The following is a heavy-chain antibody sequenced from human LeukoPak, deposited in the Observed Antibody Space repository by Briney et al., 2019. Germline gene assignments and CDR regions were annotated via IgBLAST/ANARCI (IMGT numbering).Heavy chain of an antibody. CDR3: ARHASYGDYVFY. J-gene: IGHJ4*02. D-gene: IGHD4-17*01. V-gene: IGHV4-59*08. CDR1: GGSTSSDY. Sequence: SETLSLTCTVSGGSTSSDYWSWIRQSPGKGLEWVGYVYNSGDTGKNPSLKSRVTILLDTSKNQCSLKLTSVSAADTAVYYCARHASYGDYVFYWGQGTLVTVSS. CDR2: VYNSGDT.